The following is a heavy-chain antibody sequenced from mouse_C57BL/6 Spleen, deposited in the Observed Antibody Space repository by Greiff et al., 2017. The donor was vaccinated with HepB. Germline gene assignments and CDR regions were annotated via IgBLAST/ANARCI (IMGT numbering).Heavy chain of an antibody. Sequence: EVKLVESGEGLVKPGGSLKLSCAASGFTFSSYAMSWVRQTPEKRLEWVAYISSGGDYIYYADTVKGRFTISRDNARNTLYLQMSSLKSEDTAMYYCTSENYYGSSYSYYFDYWGQGTTLTVSS. D-gene: IGHD1-1*01. CDR1: GFTFSSYA. J-gene: IGHJ2*01. CDR2: ISSGGDYI. V-gene: IGHV5-9-1*02. CDR3: TSENYYGSSYSYYFDY.